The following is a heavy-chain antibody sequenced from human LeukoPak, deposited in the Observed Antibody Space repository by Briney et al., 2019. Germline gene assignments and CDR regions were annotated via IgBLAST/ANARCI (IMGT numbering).Heavy chain of an antibody. CDR2: ISSGGSTI. J-gene: IGHJ3*01. Sequence: PGGSLRLSCAASGFTFSSYGMNWVRQAPGKGLEWVSYISSGGSTIYYADSVKGRFTISRDNAKNSLYLQMSSLRAGDTAVYYCARDFRRFDFWGQGTMVTVSS. CDR1: GFTFSSYG. V-gene: IGHV3-48*03. CDR3: ARDFRRFDF.